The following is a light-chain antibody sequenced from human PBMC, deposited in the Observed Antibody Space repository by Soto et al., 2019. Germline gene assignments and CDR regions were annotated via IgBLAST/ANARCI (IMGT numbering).Light chain of an antibody. Sequence: VVTQPPSVSAAPGQKVTISCSGSSSNIGGNSVSWYQQLPGTAPKLLIYDDNKRPSGIPDRFSGSKSGTSATLGITGFQTGDEADYYCATWDDDLYTPIIGGGTKLTVL. V-gene: IGLV1-51*01. CDR1: SSNIGGNS. CDR2: DDN. J-gene: IGLJ2*01. CDR3: ATWDDDLYTPI.